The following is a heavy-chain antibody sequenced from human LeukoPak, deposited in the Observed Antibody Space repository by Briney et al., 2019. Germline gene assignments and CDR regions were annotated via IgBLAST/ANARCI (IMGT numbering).Heavy chain of an antibody. CDR3: ARHRTRWLDDDAFDI. D-gene: IGHD5-24*01. CDR1: GYTFTGYY. V-gene: IGHV1-2*02. Sequence: ASVKVSCKASGYTFTGYYMHWVRQAPGQGLEWMGWINPNSGGTNYAQKFQGRVTMTRNTSISTAYMELSSLRSEDTAVYYCARHRTRWLDDDAFDIWGQGTMVTVSS. J-gene: IGHJ3*02. CDR2: INPNSGGT.